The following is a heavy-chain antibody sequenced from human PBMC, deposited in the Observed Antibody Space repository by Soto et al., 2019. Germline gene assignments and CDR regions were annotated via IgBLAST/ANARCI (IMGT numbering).Heavy chain of an antibody. CDR3: VRDTYYYHSSGPAPFEY. D-gene: IGHD3-22*01. J-gene: IGHJ4*02. CDR1: GYSFTTYG. Sequence: QIQLVKSGTEVKRSGASVKDSCKTSGYSFTTYGLSWVRQAPGRGHKWVGWISGYNGNTNYAQKFQGTVNLNTDTPSTTGYMETKSLSSDDTSVYYCVRDTYYYHSSGPAPFEYWGQGTQVTVSS. CDR2: ISGYNGNT. V-gene: IGHV1-18*01.